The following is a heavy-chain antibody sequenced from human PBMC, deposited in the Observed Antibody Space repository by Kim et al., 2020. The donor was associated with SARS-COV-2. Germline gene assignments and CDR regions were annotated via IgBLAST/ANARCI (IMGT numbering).Heavy chain of an antibody. J-gene: IGHJ6*02. CDR1: GYTFTGYY. CDR3: ARDARILLLWFGESLGMDV. V-gene: IGHV1-2*02. CDR2: INPNSGGT. Sequence: ASVKVSCKASGYTFTGYYMHWVRQAPGQGLEWMGWINPNSGGTNYAQKFQGRVTMTRDTSISTAYMELSRLRSDDTAVYYCARDARILLLWFGESLGMDVWGQGTTVTVSS. D-gene: IGHD3-10*01.